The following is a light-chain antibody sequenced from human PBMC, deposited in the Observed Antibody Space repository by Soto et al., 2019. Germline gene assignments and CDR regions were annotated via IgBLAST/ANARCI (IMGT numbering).Light chain of an antibody. J-gene: IGKJ2*01. CDR1: QSITNW. CDR2: DAS. Sequence: DIHLTQAPSTLSATVGKRVTITCRASQSITNWLAWYQPKPGKAPKLLISDASILETGVQPSFSGWGSGKKFTLTISSLQPGDFATYNGQQNKSYARYILGQGTKVNIK. V-gene: IGKV1-5*01. CDR3: QQNKSYARYI.